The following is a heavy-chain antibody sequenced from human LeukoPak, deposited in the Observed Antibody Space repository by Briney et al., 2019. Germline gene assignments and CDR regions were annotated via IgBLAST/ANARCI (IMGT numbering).Heavy chain of an antibody. V-gene: IGHV3-23*01. CDR3: AKGHCSGIRHYVDV. J-gene: IGHJ6*03. Sequence: PGGSLRLSCAASGFTFSSFAMSWVRQAPGKGLEWVSGITGSGGSAYYADSVKGRFTISGDNSKNTLYLQMDSLRAEDTALYYCAKGHCSGIRHYVDVWGKGTTVTVSS. CDR2: ITGSGGSA. D-gene: IGHD3-10*02. CDR1: GFTFSSFA.